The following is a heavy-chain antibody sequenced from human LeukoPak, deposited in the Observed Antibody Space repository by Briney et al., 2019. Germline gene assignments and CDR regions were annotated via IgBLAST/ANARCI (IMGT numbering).Heavy chain of an antibody. D-gene: IGHD3-10*01. J-gene: IGHJ4*02. V-gene: IGHV3-23*01. Sequence: GGSLRLSCAASGVTLSSYAMSWARQAPGKGLEWVSGISSSGSGGNTYYADSVKGRFTISRDNAKNSLYLQMNSLRAEDTAVYYCARDIAIYGSGSYSSDYWGQGTLVTVSS. CDR3: ARDIAIYGSGSYSSDY. CDR2: ISSSGSGGNT. CDR1: GVTLSSYA.